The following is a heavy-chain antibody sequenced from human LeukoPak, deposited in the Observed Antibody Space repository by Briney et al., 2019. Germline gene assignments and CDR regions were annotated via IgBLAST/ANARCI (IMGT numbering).Heavy chain of an antibody. CDR1: GFSFSSFE. J-gene: IGHJ3*02. D-gene: IGHD3-10*01. CDR2: VSVSGDEI. V-gene: IGHV3-48*03. CDR3: ARDRSIIMDRGTPDAFDI. Sequence: GGSLRLSCVGSGFSFSSFEYNWVRQAPGKGLEWVSYVSVSGDEIHHADSVKGRFTISRDNAKNSVFLQMTSMRAEDTAIYYCARDRSIIMDRGTPDAFDIWGQGTMVTVSS.